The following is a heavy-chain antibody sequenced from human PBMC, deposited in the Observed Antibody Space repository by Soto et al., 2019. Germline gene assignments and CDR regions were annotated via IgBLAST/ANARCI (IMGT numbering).Heavy chain of an antibody. CDR1: GYTFTGYY. J-gene: IGHJ5*02. V-gene: IGHV1-2*02. CDR2: INPNSGGT. D-gene: IGHD3-22*01. CDR3: AASLLLDYYDSSGYYSWFDP. Sequence: ASVKVSCKASGYTFTGYYMHWVRQAPGLGLEWMGWINPNSGGTNYAQKFQGRVTMTRDTSISTAYMELSRLRSDDTAVYYCAASLLLDYYDSSGYYSWFDPWGQGTLVTVSS.